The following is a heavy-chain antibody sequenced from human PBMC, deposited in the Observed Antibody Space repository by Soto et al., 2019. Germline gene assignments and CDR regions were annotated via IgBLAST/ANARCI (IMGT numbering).Heavy chain of an antibody. D-gene: IGHD3-22*01. CDR1: GFTFGSYA. CDR3: AKDSTYYYESSGFYSDY. Sequence: PGGSLRLSCAASGFTFGSYAMSWVRQAPGKGLEWVSVISGSGGSTYIADSVKGRFTVSRDNSKNTLYLQMNSLRAEDTAVYYCAKDSTYYYESSGFYSDYWGQGTLVTVSS. V-gene: IGHV3-23*01. CDR2: ISGSGGST. J-gene: IGHJ4*02.